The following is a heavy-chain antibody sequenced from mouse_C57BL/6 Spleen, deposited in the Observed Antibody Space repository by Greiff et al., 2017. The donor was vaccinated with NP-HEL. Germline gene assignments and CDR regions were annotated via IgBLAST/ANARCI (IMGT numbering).Heavy chain of an antibody. CDR1: GYTFTDYY. Sequence: VQLQQSGPVLVKPGASVKMSCKASGYTFTDYYMNWVKQSHGKSLEWIGVINPYNGGTSYNQKFKGKATLTVDKSSSTAYMELNSLTSEDSAVYYCARKDYGNNFDYWGQGTTLTVSS. CDR3: ARKDYGNNFDY. V-gene: IGHV1-19*01. CDR2: INPYNGGT. J-gene: IGHJ2*01. D-gene: IGHD1-1*01.